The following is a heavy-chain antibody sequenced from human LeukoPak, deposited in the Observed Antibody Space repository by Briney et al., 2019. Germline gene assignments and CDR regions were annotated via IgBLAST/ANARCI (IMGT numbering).Heavy chain of an antibody. Sequence: GRSLRLSCAASGFSFSNYGMHWVRKAPGKGLEWVAVIWYDGNEKHYVDSVKGRFTISRDNFKNTLYLQKNSLRADDSAVYYCVRGSGGNGYGYWGDNWGQGTLVTVSS. V-gene: IGHV3-33*01. CDR3: VRGSGGNGYGYWGDN. CDR1: GFSFSNYG. D-gene: IGHD5-12*01. J-gene: IGHJ4*02. CDR2: IWYDGNEK.